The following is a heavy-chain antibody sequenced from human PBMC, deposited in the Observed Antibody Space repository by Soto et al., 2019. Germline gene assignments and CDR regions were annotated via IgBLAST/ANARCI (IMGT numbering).Heavy chain of an antibody. CDR2: ISGSGIST. D-gene: IGHD4-4*01. CDR1: GFTFSTYP. Sequence: GGSLRLSCAASGFTFSTYPMSWVRQAPGKGLEWVSSISGSGISTYYTDSVKGRSTISRDNSKNTVFLQMNSLRDEDTAVYYCVKPPVITASYYYYDMDVWGQGTTVTVSS. J-gene: IGHJ6*02. V-gene: IGHV3-23*01. CDR3: VKPPVITASYYYYDMDV.